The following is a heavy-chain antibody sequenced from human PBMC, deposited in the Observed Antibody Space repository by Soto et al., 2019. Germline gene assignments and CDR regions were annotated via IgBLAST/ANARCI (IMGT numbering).Heavy chain of an antibody. D-gene: IGHD5-12*01. V-gene: IGHV1-18*04. Sequence: QVQLVQSGAEVKKPGASVKVSCKFSGYNFINYGMTWVRQAPGQGLEWMGWISGSNGATKYAQRFHARVTLTTDTSTNTAYMELRSLRLDDTAVYYCARDAKWLIINGTWFDSWGQGTLVTVSS. CDR1: GYNFINYG. CDR3: ARDAKWLIINGTWFDS. CDR2: ISGSNGAT. J-gene: IGHJ5*01.